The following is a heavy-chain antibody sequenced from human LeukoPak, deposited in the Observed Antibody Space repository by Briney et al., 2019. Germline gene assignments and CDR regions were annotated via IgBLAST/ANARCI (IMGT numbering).Heavy chain of an antibody. CDR2: ISISSNYK. D-gene: IGHD4-17*01. J-gene: IGHJ5*02. V-gene: IGHV3-21*01. Sequence: GGSLRLSCAASGFTVSSNYMSWVRQAPGKGLEWVSSISISSNYKYYPDSLKGRFTISRDNAKNSLYLQMNSLRAEDTAVYYCAREIYGDYWGVWFDPWGQGTLVTVSS. CDR1: GFTVSSNY. CDR3: AREIYGDYWGVWFDP.